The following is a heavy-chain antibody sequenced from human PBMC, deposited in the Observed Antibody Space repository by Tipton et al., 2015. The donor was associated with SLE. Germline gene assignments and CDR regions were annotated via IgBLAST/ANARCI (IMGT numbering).Heavy chain of an antibody. V-gene: IGHV3-30*04. Sequence: SLRLSCAASGFTFSIYAMHWVRQAPGKGLEWVAVISYDGSNKYYADSVKGRFTISRDNSKNTLYLQMNSLRAEDTAVYYCAGVLITDFEYWGQGTLVTVSS. CDR3: AGVLITDFEY. CDR1: GFTFSIYA. CDR2: ISYDGSNK. D-gene: IGHD3-16*01. J-gene: IGHJ4*02.